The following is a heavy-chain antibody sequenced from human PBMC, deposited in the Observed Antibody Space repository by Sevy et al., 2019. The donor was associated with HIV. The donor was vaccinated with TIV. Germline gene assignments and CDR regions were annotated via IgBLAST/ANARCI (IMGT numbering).Heavy chain of an antibody. CDR1: GFTFGDYA. V-gene: IGHV3-49*03. CDR2: IRSKAYGGTT. Sequence: GGSLRLSCTASGFTFGDYAMSWFRQAPGKGLEWVGFIRSKAYGGTTEYAASVKGRFTISRDDSKSIAYLQMNSRKTEDTAVYYCTRGFKTGYSSSWDPGYYYGMDVWGQGTTVTVSS. CDR3: TRGFKTGYSSSWDPGYYYGMDV. D-gene: IGHD6-13*01. J-gene: IGHJ6*02.